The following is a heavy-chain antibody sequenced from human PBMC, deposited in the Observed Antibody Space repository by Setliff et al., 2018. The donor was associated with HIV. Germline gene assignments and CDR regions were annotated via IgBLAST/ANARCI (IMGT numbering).Heavy chain of an antibody. V-gene: IGHV4-61*02. CDR2: IYTSGST. Sequence: PSETLSLTCTVSGGSISSGSYYWSWIRQPAGKGLEWIGRIYTSGSTNYNPSLKSRVTISVDTSKNQFSLKLSSVTAADTAVYYCARGPWVQLWSSELDAFDIWGQGTMVTVSS. CDR1: GGSISSGSYY. J-gene: IGHJ3*02. CDR3: ARGPWVQLWSSELDAFDI. D-gene: IGHD5-18*01.